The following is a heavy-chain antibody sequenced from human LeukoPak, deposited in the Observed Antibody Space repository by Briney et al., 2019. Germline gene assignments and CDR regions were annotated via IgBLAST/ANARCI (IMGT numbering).Heavy chain of an antibody. D-gene: IGHD4-23*01. Sequence: SVKVSCKASGGTFSSYAISWVRQAPGQGLEWMGGTIPIFGTANYAQKFQGRVTITADESTSTAYMELSSLRSEDTAVYYCARDPPHSTVVMPGGDYWGQGTLVTVSS. CDR1: GGTFSSYA. V-gene: IGHV1-69*13. J-gene: IGHJ4*02. CDR2: TIPIFGTA. CDR3: ARDPPHSTVVMPGGDY.